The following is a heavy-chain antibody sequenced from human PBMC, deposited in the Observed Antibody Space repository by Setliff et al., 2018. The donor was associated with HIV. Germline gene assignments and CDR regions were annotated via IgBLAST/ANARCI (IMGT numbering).Heavy chain of an antibody. V-gene: IGHV4-4*07. CDR2: FYVGGDT. CDR3: ALPAHNLLRGYMDV. J-gene: IGHJ6*03. CDR1: GGPVSTYY. Sequence: PSETLSLTCTVSGGPVSTYYWSWIRQPAGKGLEWIGRFYVGGDTNYNPSLKSRVTMSVDTSKKQFSLKLKSVTAADTAVYYCALPAHNLLRGYMDVWGKGTKVTVSS.